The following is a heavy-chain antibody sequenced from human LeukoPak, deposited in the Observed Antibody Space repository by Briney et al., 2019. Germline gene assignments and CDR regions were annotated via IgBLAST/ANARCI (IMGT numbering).Heavy chain of an antibody. CDR2: IWDYGSNK. V-gene: IGHV3-33*01. D-gene: IGHD6-19*01. CDR3: ATMASGDY. Sequence: GGSLRLSCEASGFTFSSYGMHWVRQAPGKGLEWVAVIWDYGSNKYYADSVKGRFTISRDNSKNTVYLQMNSLRVEDTAVYHCATMASGDYWGQGTLVTVSS. CDR1: GFTFSSYG. J-gene: IGHJ4*02.